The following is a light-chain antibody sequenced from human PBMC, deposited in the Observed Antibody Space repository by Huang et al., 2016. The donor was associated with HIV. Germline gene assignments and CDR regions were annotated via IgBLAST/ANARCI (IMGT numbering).Light chain of an antibody. CDR1: QSVSTN. CDR3: QQYNDWPWT. V-gene: IGKV3-15*01. CDR2: GAS. Sequence: EVVMTQSPATLSVSPGGRVTLSCRPSQSVSTNLAWYQQRPGRAPRLLITGASTRATGIPARFSGSGSGTEFTLTISSLQSEDFAVYYCQQYNDWPWTFGLGTKVEI. J-gene: IGKJ1*01.